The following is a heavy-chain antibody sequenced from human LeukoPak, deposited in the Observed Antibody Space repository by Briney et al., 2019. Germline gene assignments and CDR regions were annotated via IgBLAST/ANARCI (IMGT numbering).Heavy chain of an antibody. CDR1: GFTFSTCS. CDR2: ISSSSSYI. D-gene: IGHD2-15*01. V-gene: IGHV3-21*01. Sequence: GGSLRLSCAASGFTFSTCSMNWVRQAPGKGLEWVSSISSSSSYIYYADSVKGRFTVSRDNAKNSLSLQMNSLRAEDTAVYYCARDGLAAATLHWNFDLWGRGTLVTVSS. J-gene: IGHJ2*01. CDR3: ARDGLAAATLHWNFDL.